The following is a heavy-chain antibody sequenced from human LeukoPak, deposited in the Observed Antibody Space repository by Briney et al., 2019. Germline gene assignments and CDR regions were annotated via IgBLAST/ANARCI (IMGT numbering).Heavy chain of an antibody. CDR1: GDSISSYY. D-gene: IGHD3-22*01. V-gene: IGHV4-59*08. CDR2: IRYSGSA. Sequence: SETLSLTCTVSGDSISSYYWSWIRQPPGKGLEWIGYIRYSGSANYNPSLRSRVTISIDTSKNQFSLKLRSVTAADTAVYHCATLVYDSRGYYFDYWGQGTLVTVSS. CDR3: ATLVYDSRGYYFDY. J-gene: IGHJ4*02.